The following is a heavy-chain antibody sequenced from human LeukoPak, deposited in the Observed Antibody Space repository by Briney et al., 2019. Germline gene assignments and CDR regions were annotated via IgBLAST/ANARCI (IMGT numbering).Heavy chain of an antibody. CDR2: IYPVDSDS. Sequence: GESLKISCKGSGYSFTSYWIGWVRQMPGKGREWMGIIYPVDSDSRYSPSFQGKVNISADKSISTAYLHWNRLNASDTTLSYCARLRDAYPDHWGQGTLITVSS. CDR1: GYSFTSYW. D-gene: IGHD5-24*01. J-gene: IGHJ4*02. V-gene: IGHV5-51*01. CDR3: ARLRDAYPDH.